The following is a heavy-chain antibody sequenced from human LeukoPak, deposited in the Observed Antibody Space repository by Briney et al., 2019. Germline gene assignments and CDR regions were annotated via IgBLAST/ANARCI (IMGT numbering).Heavy chain of an antibody. V-gene: IGHV4-34*01. CDR1: GGSISSYY. CDR2: INHSGST. J-gene: IGHJ4*02. Sequence: SETLSLTCTVSGGSISSYYWSWIRQPPGKGLEWIGEINHSGSTNYNPSLKSRVTISVDTSKNQFSLKLSSVTAADTAVYYCARVVLEYYYDSSGYYYFDYWGQGTLVTVSS. CDR3: ARVVLEYYYDSSGYYYFDY. D-gene: IGHD3-22*01.